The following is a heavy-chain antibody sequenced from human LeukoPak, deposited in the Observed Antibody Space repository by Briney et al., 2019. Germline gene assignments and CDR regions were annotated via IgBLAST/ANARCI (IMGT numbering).Heavy chain of an antibody. CDR3: AKARGSDYGDYVIFDY. Sequence: GGSLRLSCAASGFTFSDYYMSWIRQAPGKGLEWVSYISSSGNSTYYSDSVKGRFSISRDNSKNTLYLQMNSLRAEDTALYYCAKARGSDYGDYVIFDYWGQGTLVTVSS. D-gene: IGHD4-17*01. CDR2: ISSSGNST. V-gene: IGHV3-11*01. CDR1: GFTFSDYY. J-gene: IGHJ4*02.